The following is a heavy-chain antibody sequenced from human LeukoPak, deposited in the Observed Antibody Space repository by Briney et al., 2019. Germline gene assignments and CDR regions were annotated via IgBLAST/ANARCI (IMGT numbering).Heavy chain of an antibody. D-gene: IGHD5-18*01. Sequence: GGSLRLSCAASGFTFSSYGMHWVRQAPGKGLEWVAFIRYDGSNKYYADSVKGRFTISRDNSKNTLYLQMNSLRAEDTAVYYCASPGGSGYSYGRWQPDYWGQGTLVTVSS. J-gene: IGHJ4*02. CDR2: IRYDGSNK. CDR3: ASPGGSGYSYGRWQPDY. V-gene: IGHV3-30*02. CDR1: GFTFSSYG.